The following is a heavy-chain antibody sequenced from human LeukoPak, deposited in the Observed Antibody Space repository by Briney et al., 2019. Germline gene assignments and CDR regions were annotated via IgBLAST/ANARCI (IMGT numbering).Heavy chain of an antibody. Sequence: SVKVSCKASGGTFSSYTISWVRQAPGQGLEWLGGIVPLFGTAGYAQKFQGRVTITKDESTRTVYLELTSLTSDDTAVYYCARDVHGDYGSGWFDPWGQGTLVSVSS. CDR2: IVPLFGTA. CDR1: GGTFSSYT. D-gene: IGHD4-17*01. CDR3: ARDVHGDYGSGWFDP. J-gene: IGHJ5*02. V-gene: IGHV1-69*05.